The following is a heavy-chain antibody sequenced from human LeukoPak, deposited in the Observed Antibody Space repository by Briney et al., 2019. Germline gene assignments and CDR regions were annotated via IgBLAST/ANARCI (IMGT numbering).Heavy chain of an antibody. V-gene: IGHV3-48*01. CDR3: AKDPGAHYYGSGSYRRGSYFEY. CDR1: GFTFSSYS. Sequence: GGSLRLSCAASGFTFSSYSINWVRQAPGKGLEGVSYISSGYPTIYYADSVKGRFTISRDNAKKSLYLQTNSLRAEATAVYYCAKDPGAHYYGSGSYRRGSYFEYWGQGTLVTVSS. CDR2: ISSGYPTI. D-gene: IGHD3-10*01. J-gene: IGHJ4*02.